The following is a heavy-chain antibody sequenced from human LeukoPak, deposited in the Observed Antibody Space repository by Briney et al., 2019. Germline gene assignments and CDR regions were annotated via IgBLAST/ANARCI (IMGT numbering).Heavy chain of an antibody. D-gene: IGHD3-10*01. Sequence: ASVKVSCKASGYTFTSYGISWVRQAPGQGLEWMGWISAYNGNTNYAQKLQGRVTMTTDTSTSTAYMELRSLRFEDTAVYYCTRGRGGTIVRGYMDYWGQGTLVTVSS. J-gene: IGHJ4*02. CDR2: ISAYNGNT. CDR1: GYTFTSYG. V-gene: IGHV1-18*01. CDR3: TRGRGGTIVRGYMDY.